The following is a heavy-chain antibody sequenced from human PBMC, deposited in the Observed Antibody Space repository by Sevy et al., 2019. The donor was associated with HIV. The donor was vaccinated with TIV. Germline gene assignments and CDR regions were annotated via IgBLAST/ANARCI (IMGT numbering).Heavy chain of an antibody. CDR2: ISGSSSYI. V-gene: IGHV3-21*01. Sequence: GGSLRLSCAASGFTFNIYSMNWVRQAPGKGLEWVSSISGSSSYIFYADSEKGRFTISRDNAKNSLYLQMNSLRAEDRAVYYCARGRGDPRADCFDYWGQGTLVTVSS. D-gene: IGHD2-21*02. J-gene: IGHJ4*02. CDR3: ARGRGDPRADCFDY. CDR1: GFTFNIYS.